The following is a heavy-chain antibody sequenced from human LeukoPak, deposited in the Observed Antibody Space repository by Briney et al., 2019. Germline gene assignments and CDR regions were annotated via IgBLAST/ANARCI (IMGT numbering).Heavy chain of an antibody. CDR1: GGSFSGYY. CDR3: ARQPGYCSGGSCYPEGYFDY. CDR2: INHSGST. V-gene: IGHV4-34*01. Sequence: SETLSLTCAVYGGSFSGYYWSWLRQPPGKGLEWIGEINHSGSTNYNPSLKSRVTISVDTSKNQFSLKLSSVTAADTAVYYCARQPGYCSGGSCYPEGYFDYWGQGTLVTVSS. D-gene: IGHD2-15*01. J-gene: IGHJ4*02.